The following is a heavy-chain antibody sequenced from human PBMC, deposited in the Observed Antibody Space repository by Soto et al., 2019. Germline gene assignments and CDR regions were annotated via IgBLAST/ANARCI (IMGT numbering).Heavy chain of an antibody. CDR2: INPDNGNT. D-gene: IGHD2-15*01. CDR3: ARGIATGQLDP. J-gene: IGHJ5*02. V-gene: IGHV1-3*01. Sequence: ASVKVSCKASGYTFTRYTMNWVRQAPGQRLEWMGWINPDNGNTKSSQKFQDRVIITWDTSASTAYMDLSSLRSEDTAVYYCARGIATGQLDPWGQGTPVTVSS. CDR1: GYTFTRYT.